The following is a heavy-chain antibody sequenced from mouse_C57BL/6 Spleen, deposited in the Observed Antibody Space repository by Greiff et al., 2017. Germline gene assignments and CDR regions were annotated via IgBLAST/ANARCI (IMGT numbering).Heavy chain of an antibody. J-gene: IGHJ2*01. CDR3: AREDIGLLYYFDY. V-gene: IGHV5-17*01. D-gene: IGHD1-1*01. Sequence: DVQLVESGGGLVKPGGSLKLSCAASGFTFSDYGMHWVRQAPEKGLEWVAYISRGSSTIYYADTVKGRITISRDNANNTLFLQMTSLRSEDTAMYYCAREDIGLLYYFDYWGQGTTLTVSS. CDR1: GFTFSDYG. CDR2: ISRGSSTI.